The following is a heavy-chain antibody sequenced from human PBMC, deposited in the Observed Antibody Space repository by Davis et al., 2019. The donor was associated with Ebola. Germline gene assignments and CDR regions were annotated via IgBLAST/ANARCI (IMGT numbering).Heavy chain of an antibody. CDR2: ISYDGSNK. CDR3: ARDSGYCSSTSCRSYWYFDL. CDR1: GFTFSSYG. D-gene: IGHD2-2*01. Sequence: PGGSLRLSCAASGFTFSSYGMHWVRQAPGKGLEWVAVISYDGSNKYYADSVKGRFTISRDNSKNTLYLQMNSLRAEDTAVYYCARDSGYCSSTSCRSYWYFDLWGRGTLVTVSS. V-gene: IGHV3-30*03. J-gene: IGHJ2*01.